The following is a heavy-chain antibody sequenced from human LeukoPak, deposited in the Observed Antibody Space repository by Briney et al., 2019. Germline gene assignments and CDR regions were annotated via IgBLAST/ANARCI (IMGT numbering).Heavy chain of an antibody. V-gene: IGHV1-2*02. CDR3: ARGELAYSHN. CDR1: GGTFNNYA. D-gene: IGHD3-3*02. J-gene: IGHJ4*02. CDR2: INPNSGGT. Sequence: GASVKVSCKASGGTFNNYAITWVRQAPGQGLEWMGWINPNSGGTNYAQKFQGRVIMTRDTSISTAYMELSRLRSDDTAVYYCARGELAYSHNWGQGTLVTVSS.